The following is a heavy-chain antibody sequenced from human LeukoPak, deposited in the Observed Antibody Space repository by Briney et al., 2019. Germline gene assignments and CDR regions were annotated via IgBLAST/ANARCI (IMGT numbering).Heavy chain of an antibody. Sequence: SETLSLTCAVYGGSFSGYYWSWIRQPPGKGLEWIGEINHSGSTNYNPSLKSRVTISVDTSKNQFSLKLSSVTAADTAVYYCARGPRGSGSYDVRNYFDYWGQGTLVTVSS. CDR1: GGSFSGYY. D-gene: IGHD1-26*01. V-gene: IGHV4-34*01. CDR2: INHSGST. J-gene: IGHJ4*02. CDR3: ARGPRGSGSYDVRNYFDY.